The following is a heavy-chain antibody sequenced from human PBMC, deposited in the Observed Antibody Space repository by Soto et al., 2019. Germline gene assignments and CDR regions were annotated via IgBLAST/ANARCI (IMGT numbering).Heavy chain of an antibody. CDR1: GGPFSSYT. V-gene: IGHV1-69*02. J-gene: IGHJ3*02. CDR2: IIPILGIA. D-gene: IGHD3-3*01. CDR3: ASLRFLEWHDDAFDI. Sequence: SVKVSRTASGGPFSSYTISWVRQAPGRGLEWMGRIIPILGIANYAQKFQGRVTITADKSTSTAYMELSSLRSEDTAVYYCASLRFLEWHDDAFDIWGQGTMVTV.